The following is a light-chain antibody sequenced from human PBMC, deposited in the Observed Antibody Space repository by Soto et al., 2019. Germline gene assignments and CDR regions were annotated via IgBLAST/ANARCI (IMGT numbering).Light chain of an antibody. J-gene: IGLJ1*01. V-gene: IGLV2-14*03. CDR2: AVS. Sequence: QSALTQPASVSGSPGQSITISCTGTSSDVVGYNYVSWYQQSPGKAPKLIIYAVSNRHSGVSNRFSGSKSGNTASLTISGLQAEDEADYHCSSYTPSSTYVFGTGTKHTVL. CDR3: SSYTPSSTYV. CDR1: SSDVVGYNY.